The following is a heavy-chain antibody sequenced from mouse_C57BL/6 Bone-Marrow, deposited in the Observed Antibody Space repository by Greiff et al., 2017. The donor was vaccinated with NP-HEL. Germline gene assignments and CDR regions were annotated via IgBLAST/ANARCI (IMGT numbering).Heavy chain of an antibody. Sequence: EVHLVESGGDLVKPGGSLKLSCAASGFTFSSYGMSWVRQTPDKRLEWVATISSGGSYTYYPDSVKGRITITIDEAKNTLYLQMSSLRSEDTAMYYYARHGCSGGRGSAYWGQGTLVTVSA. CDR3: ARHGCSGGRGSAY. J-gene: IGHJ3*01. D-gene: IGHD1-1*01. V-gene: IGHV5-6*01. CDR2: ISSGGSYT. CDR1: GFTFSSYG.